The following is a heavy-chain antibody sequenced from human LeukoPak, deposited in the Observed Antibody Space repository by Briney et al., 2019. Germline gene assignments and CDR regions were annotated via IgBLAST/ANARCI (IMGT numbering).Heavy chain of an antibody. J-gene: IGHJ4*02. CDR1: GFTFSSYG. Sequence: GGTLRLSCAASGFTFSSYGMSWVRQAPGTGLEWVSAISGSGGSTYYADSVKGRFTISRDNAKNALYLQMNSLRAEDTAVYYCAKDLHYGSADYWGQGTLVTVSS. V-gene: IGHV3-23*01. CDR2: ISGSGGST. CDR3: AKDLHYGSADY. D-gene: IGHD3-10*01.